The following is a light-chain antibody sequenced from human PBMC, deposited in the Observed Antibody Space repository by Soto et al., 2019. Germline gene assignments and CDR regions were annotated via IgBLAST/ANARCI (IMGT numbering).Light chain of an antibody. CDR1: QTILSSSDNRNY. CDR2: WAS. CDR3: HHYYNSPQT. V-gene: IGKV4-1*01. J-gene: IGKJ1*01. Sequence: DIVMTQSPDSLAVSLGERATINSKSSQTILSSSDNRNYLAWYQQKAGQPPKLLIYWASTRESGVPDRFSGSGSGTDFTLTINSLQAEDVAVYYCHHYYNSPQTFGQGTKVEI.